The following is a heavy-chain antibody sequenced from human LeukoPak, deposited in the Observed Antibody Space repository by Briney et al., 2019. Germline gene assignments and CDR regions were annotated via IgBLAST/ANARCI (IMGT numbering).Heavy chain of an antibody. CDR2: VSGSDTGT. V-gene: IGHV3-23*01. CDR1: GFTFSTYA. J-gene: IGHJ6*03. Sequence: GGSLRLSCAASGFTFSTYAMSWVRQAPGKGLEWVSAVSGSDTGTYYTDSVKGRFTISRDNSKNMLFLQMNSLRAEDTAVYYCARDGYNPALYYMDVWGKGTTVTVSS. D-gene: IGHD5-24*01. CDR3: ARDGYNPALYYMDV.